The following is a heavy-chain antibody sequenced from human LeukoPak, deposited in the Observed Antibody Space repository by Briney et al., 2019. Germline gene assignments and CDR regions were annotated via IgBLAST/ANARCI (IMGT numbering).Heavy chain of an antibody. V-gene: IGHV1-2*02. CDR1: GYTFTGYY. Sequence: ASVKVSCKASGYTFTGYYIHRVRQAPGQGLEWMGWINPNSGGTNYAQKFQGRVTMTRDTSISTAYMELSRLRSDDTAFYYCARGHYSSGLGLLDYWGQGTLVTVSS. CDR2: INPNSGGT. J-gene: IGHJ4*02. D-gene: IGHD6-19*01. CDR3: ARGHYSSGLGLLDY.